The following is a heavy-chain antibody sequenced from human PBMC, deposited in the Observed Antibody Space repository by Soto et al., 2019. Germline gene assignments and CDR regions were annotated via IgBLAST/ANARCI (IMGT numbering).Heavy chain of an antibody. Sequence: QVQLVQSGAEVKKPGASVKVSCKASGYTFTSYAMHWVRQAPGQRLEWMGWINAGNGNTKYSQKFQGRVTITRDTSASTAYMELSSLRAEDTAVYYCARDLGFGLSDYWGQGTLVTVSS. D-gene: IGHD3-10*01. CDR2: INAGNGNT. CDR1: GYTFTSYA. CDR3: ARDLGFGLSDY. V-gene: IGHV1-3*01. J-gene: IGHJ4*02.